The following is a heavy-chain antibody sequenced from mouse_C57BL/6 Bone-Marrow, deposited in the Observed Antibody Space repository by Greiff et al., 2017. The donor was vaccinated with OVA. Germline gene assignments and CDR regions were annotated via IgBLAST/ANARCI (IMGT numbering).Heavy chain of an antibody. J-gene: IGHJ4*01. D-gene: IGHD1-1*01. CDR2: IYPGNSDT. CDR3: TNLYYGSSLYAMDY. Sequence: EVQLQQSGTVLARPGASVKMSCKTSGYTFTSYWMHWVKQRPGQGLEWIGAIYPGNSDTSYNQKFKGKAKLTAVTSASTAYMELSSLTNEDSAVYYCTNLYYGSSLYAMDYWGQGTSVTVSS. CDR1: GYTFTSYW. V-gene: IGHV1-5*01.